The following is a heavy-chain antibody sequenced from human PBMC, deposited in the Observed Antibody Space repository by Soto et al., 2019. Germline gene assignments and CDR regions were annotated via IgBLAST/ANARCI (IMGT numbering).Heavy chain of an antibody. D-gene: IGHD6-25*01. J-gene: IGHJ4*02. V-gene: IGHV3-23*01. CDR3: AYPGGDY. CDR2: ITGSGGGT. CDR1: GFTFSKYT. Sequence: GGSLRLSCAASGFTFSKYTMTWVRQAPGKGLEWVSGITGSGGGTYYADSVRGQFTISRDNSKNTVHLQMNSLRAEDTAVYYCAYPGGDYWGQGTLVTVSS.